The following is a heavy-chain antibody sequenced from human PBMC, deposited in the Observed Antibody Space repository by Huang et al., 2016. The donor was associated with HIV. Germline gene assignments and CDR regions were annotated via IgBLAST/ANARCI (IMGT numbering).Heavy chain of an antibody. J-gene: IGHJ3*02. CDR1: GFIFDDYA. Sequence: EMLLVESGGGLGQPGRSLRLSCAAFGFIFDDYAMHWVRQAPGKGLEWVSRITWNSGKIDYADSVKGRFTISRDNAKRSLHLQMSSLRPEDTALYFCVKDMGFDNSGYFHIWGKGTMVTVSS. D-gene: IGHD3-22*01. V-gene: IGHV3-9*01. CDR3: VKDMGFDNSGYFHI. CDR2: ITWNSGKI.